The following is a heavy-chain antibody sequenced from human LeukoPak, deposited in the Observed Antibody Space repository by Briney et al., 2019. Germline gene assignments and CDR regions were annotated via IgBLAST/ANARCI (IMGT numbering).Heavy chain of an antibody. CDR1: GYSFTSYW. CDR2: IYPGDSDT. D-gene: IGHD2-2*01. CDR3: ARPALYCSSTVCPPYMDV. Sequence: GESLKISCKGSGYSFTSYWIGWVRPMPGKGLEWMGIIYPGDSDTRYSPSFQGQVTISADKSISTAYLQWGSLKASDTATYYCARPALYCSSTVCPPYMDVWGKGTTVTVSS. J-gene: IGHJ6*03. V-gene: IGHV5-51*01.